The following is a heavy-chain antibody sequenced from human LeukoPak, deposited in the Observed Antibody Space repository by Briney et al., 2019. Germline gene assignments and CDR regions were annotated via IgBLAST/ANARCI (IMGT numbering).Heavy chain of an antibody. CDR3: ARDQWGIAVAGIDRTGDAFDI. CDR2: IYSGGST. J-gene: IGHJ3*02. Sequence: GGSLRLSCAASGFTVSSNYMSWVRQAPGKGLEWVSVIYSGGSTYYADSVKGRFTISRDNSKNTLYLQMNSPRAEDAAVYYCARDQWGIAVAGIDRTGDAFDIWGQGTMVTVSS. CDR1: GFTVSSNY. D-gene: IGHD6-19*01. V-gene: IGHV3-66*01.